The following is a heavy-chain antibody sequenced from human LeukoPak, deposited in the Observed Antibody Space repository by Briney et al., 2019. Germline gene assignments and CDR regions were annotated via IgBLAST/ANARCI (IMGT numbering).Heavy chain of an antibody. Sequence: AGGSLRLSCAASGFTFSSYWMHWVRQAPGKGLVWVSRINSDGSSTSYADSVKGRFTISRDNAKNTLYLQMNSLRAEDTAVYYCARGRHCSSNSCSDDAFDIWGQGTMATVSS. D-gene: IGHD2-2*01. J-gene: IGHJ3*02. CDR2: INSDGSST. CDR1: GFTFSSYW. V-gene: IGHV3-74*01. CDR3: ARGRHCSSNSCSDDAFDI.